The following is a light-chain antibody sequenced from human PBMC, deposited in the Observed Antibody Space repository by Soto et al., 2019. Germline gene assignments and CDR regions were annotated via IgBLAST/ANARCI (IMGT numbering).Light chain of an antibody. CDR3: QSADSSGTYVV. V-gene: IGLV3-25*02. CDR2: RDS. CDR1: ALPKQY. Sequence: SYELTQPPSVSLSPGQTAGITCSGDALPKQYTYWYQQKAGQAPVLVIYRDSERPSGIPERFSGSSSGTTVTLTISGVQAEDEADYYCQSADSSGTYVVFGGGTKLTVL. J-gene: IGLJ2*01.